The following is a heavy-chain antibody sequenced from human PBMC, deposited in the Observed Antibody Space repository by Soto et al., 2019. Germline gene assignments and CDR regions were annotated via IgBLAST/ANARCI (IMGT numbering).Heavy chain of an antibody. Sequence: QVQLQESGPGLVKPSDTLSLTCVVSSYSISSGNWWGWIRQPPGKGLEWLVYMSYTGTTYYNSSLKSRVPMSVDTSKNQFSLRLRSVTAVDTAVYYCGRLPRLGDPFDYWGQGILVTVSS. CDR3: GRLPRLGDPFDY. V-gene: IGHV4-28*01. CDR2: MSYTGTT. CDR1: SYSISSGNW. J-gene: IGHJ4*02. D-gene: IGHD3-16*01.